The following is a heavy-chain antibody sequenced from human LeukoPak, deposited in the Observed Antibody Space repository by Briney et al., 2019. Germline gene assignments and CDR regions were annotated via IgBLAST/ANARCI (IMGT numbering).Heavy chain of an antibody. CDR1: GFTFDDYG. D-gene: IGHD3-10*01. Sequence: GGSLRLSCAASGFTFDDYGMSWVRQAPGKGLQWVSYISSSSSTIYYADSVKGRFTISRDNAKNSLYLQMNSLRAEDTAVYYCARALWFGETFPAYWGQGTLVTVSS. V-gene: IGHV3-48*01. CDR3: ARALWFGETFPAY. CDR2: ISSSSSTI. J-gene: IGHJ4*02.